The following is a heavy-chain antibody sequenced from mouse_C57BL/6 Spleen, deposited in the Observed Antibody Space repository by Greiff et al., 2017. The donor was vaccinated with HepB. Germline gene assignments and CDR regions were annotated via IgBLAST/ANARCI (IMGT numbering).Heavy chain of an antibody. J-gene: IGHJ4*01. CDR2: IDPNSGGT. CDR1: GYTFTSYW. Sequence: QVQLQQPGAELVKPGASVKLSCKASGYTFTSYWMHWVKQRPGRGLEWIGRIDPNSGGTKYNEKFKSKATLTVDKPSSTAYMHLSSLTSEDSAVYYCERWITTVVADYYAMDYWGQGTSVTVSS. D-gene: IGHD1-1*01. CDR3: ERWITTVVADYYAMDY. V-gene: IGHV1-72*01.